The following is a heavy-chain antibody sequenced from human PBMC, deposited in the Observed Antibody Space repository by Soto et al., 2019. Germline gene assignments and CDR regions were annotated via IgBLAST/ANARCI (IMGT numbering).Heavy chain of an antibody. J-gene: IGHJ4*02. V-gene: IGHV4-39*01. D-gene: IGHD4-17*01. CDR1: GGSINSDEYY. CDR2: VYYRGRS. Sequence: SETLSLTCTVSGGSINSDEYYWSWIRQPPGKGLEWIGSVYYRGRSYSKSSVKSRVTISVDTSKNRFSLSLNSVTASDTAVYFCVSQRTTVPTQAYFDYWGPGALVTVSS. CDR3: VSQRTTVPTQAYFDY.